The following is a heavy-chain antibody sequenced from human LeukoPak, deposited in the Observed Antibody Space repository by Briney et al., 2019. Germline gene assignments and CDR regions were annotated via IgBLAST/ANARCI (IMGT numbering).Heavy chain of an antibody. D-gene: IGHD5-18*01. CDR2: IYHDGST. CDR1: GGSISSNNW. CDR3: ARDRAMVFDY. Sequence: SETLSLTCAVSGGSISSNNWWIWVRQSPEKGLEWIGEIYHDGSTNYNPSLKSRVTISMDKSKNQLSLKLNFVTAADTAVYYCARDRAMVFDYWGQGTLVTVSS. V-gene: IGHV4-4*02. J-gene: IGHJ4*02.